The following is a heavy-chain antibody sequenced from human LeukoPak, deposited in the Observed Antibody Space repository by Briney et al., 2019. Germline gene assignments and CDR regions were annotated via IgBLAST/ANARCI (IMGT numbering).Heavy chain of an antibody. CDR1: GYTFTNYW. Sequence: GESLKISCKGSGYTFTNYWIGWVRQMPGKGLEWMGIMYPGDSDTRYSPSFQGQVTISADKSISTAYLQWSSLKASDTAMYYCARQGAAGSPLYYYYYMDVWGKGTTVTVSS. CDR3: ARQGAAGSPLYYYYYMDV. V-gene: IGHV5-51*01. J-gene: IGHJ6*03. D-gene: IGHD6-13*01. CDR2: MYPGDSDT.